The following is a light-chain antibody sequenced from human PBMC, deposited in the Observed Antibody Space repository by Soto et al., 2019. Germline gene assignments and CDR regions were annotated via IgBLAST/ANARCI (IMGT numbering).Light chain of an antibody. CDR2: GNS. CDR1: RSNIGAGYD. Sequence: QSVLTQPASVSGSPGQTVTISCTGSRSNIGAGYDVHWYQQLPGTAPKLLIYGNSNRPSGVADRFSGSKSGTSASLSITGLQAEDEADYYCQSYDSTLSGSSVFGTGTKLTVL. J-gene: IGLJ1*01. V-gene: IGLV1-40*01. CDR3: QSYDSTLSGSSV.